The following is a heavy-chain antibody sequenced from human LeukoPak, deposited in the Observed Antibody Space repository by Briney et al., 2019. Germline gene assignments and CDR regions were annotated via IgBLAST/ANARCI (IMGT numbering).Heavy chain of an antibody. D-gene: IGHD3-10*01. J-gene: IGHJ4*02. CDR3: ARSARYYGSESYFSFEY. V-gene: IGHV1-2*06. CDR2: INPNSGGT. Sequence: SVKVSCKASGYTFTDYYMHWVRQAPGQALEWMGRINPNSGGTNYAQKFQGRVTMTTDTSISTAYMELSRLRSYDTAIYYCARSARYYGSESYFSFEYWGQGTLVTVSS. CDR1: GYTFTDYY.